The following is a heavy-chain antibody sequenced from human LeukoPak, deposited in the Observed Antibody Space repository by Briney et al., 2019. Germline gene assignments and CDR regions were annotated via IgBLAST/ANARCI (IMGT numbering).Heavy chain of an antibody. Sequence: VASVKVSCKASGGTFSSYAISWVRQAPGQGLEWMGGIIPIFGTANYAQKFQGRVTITADKSTSTAYMELSSLRSEDTAVYYCARQENYYGSGSSRHYDYWGQGTLVTVSS. CDR2: IIPIFGTA. CDR1: GGTFSSYA. D-gene: IGHD3-10*01. CDR3: ARQENYYGSGSSRHYDY. J-gene: IGHJ4*02. V-gene: IGHV1-69*06.